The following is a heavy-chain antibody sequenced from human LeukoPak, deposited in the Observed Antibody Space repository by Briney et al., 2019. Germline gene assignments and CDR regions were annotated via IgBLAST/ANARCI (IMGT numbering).Heavy chain of an antibody. J-gene: IGHJ4*02. Sequence: ASVKVSCKASGGTFSSYAISWVRQAPGQGLEWMGIINPSGGSTSYAQKFQGRVTMTRDTSTSTVYMELSSLRSEDTAVYYCARDPPTTVTTLFDYWGQGTLVTVSS. D-gene: IGHD4-17*01. V-gene: IGHV1-46*01. CDR2: INPSGGST. CDR3: ARDPPTTVTTLFDY. CDR1: GGTFSSYA.